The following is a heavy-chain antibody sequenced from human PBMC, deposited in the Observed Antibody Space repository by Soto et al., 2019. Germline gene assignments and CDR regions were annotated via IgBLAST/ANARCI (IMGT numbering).Heavy chain of an antibody. J-gene: IGHJ5*02. CDR1: GGSISSGDYY. D-gene: IGHD2-2*01. Sequence: LSLTCTVSGGSISSGDYYWSWIRQPPGKGLEWIGYIYYSGSTYYNPSLKSRVTISVDTPKNQFSLKLSSVTAADTAVYYCARGGYCSSTSCYGNWFDPWGQGTLVTVSS. CDR3: ARGGYCSSTSCYGNWFDP. CDR2: IYYSGST. V-gene: IGHV4-30-4*01.